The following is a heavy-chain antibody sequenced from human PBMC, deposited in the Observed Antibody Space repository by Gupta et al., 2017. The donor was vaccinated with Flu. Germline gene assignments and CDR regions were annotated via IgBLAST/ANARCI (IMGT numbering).Heavy chain of an antibody. J-gene: IGHJ4*02. CDR1: GGSFSGYY. CDR3: ASYGAGRAAAGHFDY. V-gene: IGHV4-34*01. CDR2: INHSGST. D-gene: IGHD6-13*01. Sequence: QVQLQQWGAGLLQPSETLSLTCAVYGGSFSGYYWSWIRQPPGKGLEWIGEINHSGSTNYNPSLKSRVTISVDTSKNQFSRKLSSVTAADTAVYYCASYGAGRAAAGHFDYWGQGTLVTGSS.